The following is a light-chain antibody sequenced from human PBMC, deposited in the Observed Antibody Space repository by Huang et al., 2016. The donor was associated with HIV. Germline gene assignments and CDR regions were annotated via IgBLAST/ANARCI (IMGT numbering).Light chain of an antibody. CDR1: HSGSSN. V-gene: IGKV3-15*01. CDR2: GAS. J-gene: IGKJ5*01. CDR3: QQYDNWPLT. Sequence: ERVMTQSPATLSVAPGERVTLSCRASHSGSSNLAWYQEKPGQAPRLRIHGASTRDNGIPARLSGSGSGTEFTLAISSLQSEDSGVYFCQQYDNWPLTFGQGTRLEIK.